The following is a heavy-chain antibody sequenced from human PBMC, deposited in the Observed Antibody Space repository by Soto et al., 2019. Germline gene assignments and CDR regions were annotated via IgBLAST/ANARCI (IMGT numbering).Heavy chain of an antibody. V-gene: IGHV1-69*08. CDR1: GGTFSSYI. CDR3: ARGGIVVRTAILEFQRNGFDS. D-gene: IGHD2-21*02. CDR2: IIPILDTA. Sequence: QVQLVQSGAEVKKPGSSVKVSCKTSGGTFSSYIINWVRQAPGQGLEWMGRIIPILDTANYAQKFQGRVQIRADKSTSTADMERSSLRSEDTAVYYCARGGIVVRTAILEFQRNGFDSWGQGTLVTASS. J-gene: IGHJ5*01.